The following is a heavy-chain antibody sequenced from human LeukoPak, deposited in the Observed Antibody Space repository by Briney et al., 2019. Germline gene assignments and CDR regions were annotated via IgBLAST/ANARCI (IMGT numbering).Heavy chain of an antibody. Sequence: PGGSLRLSCAASVFTVSSNYMSWVRHPPARGLEWVSVIYSGGSTYYGDSVKGRFTISRDNSKNTLYLQMNSLRAEETALYYCAKIDYGDFHFDYWGQGTLVTVSS. V-gene: IGHV3-53*01. CDR2: IYSGGST. D-gene: IGHD4-17*01. J-gene: IGHJ4*02. CDR3: AKIDYGDFHFDY. CDR1: VFTVSSNY.